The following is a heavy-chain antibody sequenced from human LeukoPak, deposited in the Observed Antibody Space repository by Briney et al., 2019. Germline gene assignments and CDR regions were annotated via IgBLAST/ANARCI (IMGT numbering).Heavy chain of an antibody. Sequence: GGSLRLSCAASGFTFSSYSMNWVRQAPGKGLEWVSYISSSSSTIYYADSVKGRFTISRDNAKNSLYLHMNSLKDEDTAVYYCARVGGSSDFDYWGQGTLVTVSS. CDR3: ARVGGSSDFDY. V-gene: IGHV3-48*02. CDR2: ISSSSSTI. CDR1: GFTFSSYS. D-gene: IGHD6-6*01. J-gene: IGHJ4*02.